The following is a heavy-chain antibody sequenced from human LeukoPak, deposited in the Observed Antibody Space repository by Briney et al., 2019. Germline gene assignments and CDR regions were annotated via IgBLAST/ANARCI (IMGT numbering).Heavy chain of an antibody. V-gene: IGHV3-23*01. CDR2: IRNSGIST. D-gene: IGHD3-9*01. CDR1: GFTFSSNG. CDR3: ARGFDWLGNFDY. J-gene: IGHJ4*02. Sequence: GGSLRLSCAASGFTFSSNGFSWVRQAPGKGLEWVSTIRNSGISTYYADSVEGRFTISRDNSKNTLYLQMNSLRAEDTAVYYCARGFDWLGNFDYWGQGTLVTVSS.